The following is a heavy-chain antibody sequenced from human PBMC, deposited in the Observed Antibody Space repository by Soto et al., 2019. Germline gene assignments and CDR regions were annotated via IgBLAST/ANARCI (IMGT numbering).Heavy chain of an antibody. Sequence: QVQLVQSGAEVMKPGSSVKVSCKASGGTFSSYAISWVRQAPGQGLEWRGGIIPIFGTANYYQKFQGRVPITADKSASTAYMELSSRSSDDTAMYYCATRYCSSTSCLDYYYGMDVWGQGTTVTVSS. CDR2: IIPIFGTA. CDR3: ATRYCSSTSCLDYYYGMDV. D-gene: IGHD2-2*01. V-gene: IGHV1-69*06. CDR1: GGTFSSYA. J-gene: IGHJ6*02.